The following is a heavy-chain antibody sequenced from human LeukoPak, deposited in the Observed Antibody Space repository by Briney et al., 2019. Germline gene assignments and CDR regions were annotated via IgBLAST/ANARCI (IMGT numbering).Heavy chain of an antibody. CDR3: AKSTLGYCSGSRCYPIDY. D-gene: IGHD2-15*01. Sequence: GGSLRLSCAASGFTCSTYTMNWVRQAPGKGLEWVSAIADNGVYTYHADSVKGRFTISRDNSKNTLYLQMNSLRAEDSAVYYCAKSTLGYCSGSRCYPIDYWGQGALVTVSS. V-gene: IGHV3-23*01. CDR1: GFTCSTYT. J-gene: IGHJ4*02. CDR2: IADNGVYT.